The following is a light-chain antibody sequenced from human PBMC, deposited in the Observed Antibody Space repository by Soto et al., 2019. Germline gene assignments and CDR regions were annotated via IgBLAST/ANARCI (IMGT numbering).Light chain of an antibody. J-gene: IGKJ1*01. CDR1: QNVNYN. CDR2: DAS. Sequence: IVMTQSPATLSVSPGERATLSCRASQNVNYNLAWYQQKPGRAPSLLIHDASIRATAVPARFSGSGSGTEFTLTISSLQSEDFAVYYCQQYNNWPRTFGQGTKVEIK. V-gene: IGKV3-15*01. CDR3: QQYNNWPRT.